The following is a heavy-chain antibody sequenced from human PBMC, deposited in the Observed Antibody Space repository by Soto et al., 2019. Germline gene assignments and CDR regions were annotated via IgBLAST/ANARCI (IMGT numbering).Heavy chain of an antibody. J-gene: IGHJ4*02. V-gene: IGHV4-30-2*01. CDR3: ARGVYYFAY. CDR2: IYHRGST. Sequence: TLSLTCAVSGGSISSCGYSWSWFRLPPGKGLEWIGYIYHRGSTYYNPSLKSRATISVDRSKNQFSLKLSSVTAADTAVYYCARGVYYFAYRGQGTLVTVPS. CDR1: GGSISSCGYS.